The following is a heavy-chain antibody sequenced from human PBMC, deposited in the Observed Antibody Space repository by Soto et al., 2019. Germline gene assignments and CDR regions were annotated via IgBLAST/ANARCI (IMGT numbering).Heavy chain of an antibody. CDR1: GYTFINHG. CDR3: ARDFYPLAYYFDP. Sequence: QVQLVQSEAEVKKPGASVKVSCEASGYTFINHGISWVRQAPGQGLEWMGGVIGSNGNRKYAQKFQGRVTMTTETSTSAAHMELRNLRSDDTAVYFCARDFYPLAYYFDPWCQGTLVTVSS. V-gene: IGHV1-18*04. CDR2: VIGSNGNR. J-gene: IGHJ4*02.